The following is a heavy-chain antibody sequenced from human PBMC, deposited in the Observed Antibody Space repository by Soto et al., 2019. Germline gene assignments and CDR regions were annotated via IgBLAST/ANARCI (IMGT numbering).Heavy chain of an antibody. V-gene: IGHV3-21*01. D-gene: IGHD6-13*01. CDR2: ISSSSSYI. J-gene: IGHJ4*02. CDR3: ARRMDSSPSFDY. Sequence: PGGSLRLSCAASGFTFSSYSMNWVRQAPGKGLEWVSSISSSSSYIYYADSVKGRFTISRDNAKNSLYLQMNSLRAEDTAVYYCARRMDSSPSFDYWGQGTLVTVPQ. CDR1: GFTFSSYS.